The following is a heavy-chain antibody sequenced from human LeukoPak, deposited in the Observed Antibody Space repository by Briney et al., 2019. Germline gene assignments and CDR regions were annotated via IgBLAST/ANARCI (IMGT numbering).Heavy chain of an antibody. CDR1: GGSFSGYY. V-gene: IGHV4-34*01. D-gene: IGHD3-22*01. Sequence: SETLSLTCAVYGGSFSGYYWSWIRQPPGKGLEWIGEINHSGSTNYNPSLKSRVTISVDTSKNQFSLKLSSVTAADTAVYYCARDFHRYYYDSSGYNAFDIWGQGTMVTVSS. J-gene: IGHJ3*02. CDR3: ARDFHRYYYDSSGYNAFDI. CDR2: INHSGST.